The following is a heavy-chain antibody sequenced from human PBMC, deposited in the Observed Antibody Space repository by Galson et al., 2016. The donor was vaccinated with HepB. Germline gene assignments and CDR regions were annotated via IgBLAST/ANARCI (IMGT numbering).Heavy chain of an antibody. V-gene: IGHV3-53*01. D-gene: IGHD1-26*01. CDR2: IYGGGTT. Sequence: SLRLSCAASGFTVSSNYMSWVRQAPGKGLEWVPVIYGGGTTYYADSVKGRFTISRDNSKNTLYLQMNSLRAEDTAVYYCARSYAGWMSWFDPWGQGTLVAVSS. CDR1: GFTVSSNY. J-gene: IGHJ5*02. CDR3: ARSYAGWMSWFDP.